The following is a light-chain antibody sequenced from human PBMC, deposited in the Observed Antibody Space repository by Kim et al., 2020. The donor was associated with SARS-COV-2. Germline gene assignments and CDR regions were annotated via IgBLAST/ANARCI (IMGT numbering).Light chain of an antibody. CDR3: QQYYSTPRT. CDR2: WAS. J-gene: IGKJ1*01. Sequence: DIVLTQSPLSLPVSLGERATINCKSSQSVFYGSNNKNYLAWYQHKPGQPPKLLLYWASTRESGVPDRFSGSGSGTDFTLTISSLQAEDVAVYYCQQYYSTPRTFGQGTKVDIK. CDR1: QSVFYGSNNKNY. V-gene: IGKV4-1*01.